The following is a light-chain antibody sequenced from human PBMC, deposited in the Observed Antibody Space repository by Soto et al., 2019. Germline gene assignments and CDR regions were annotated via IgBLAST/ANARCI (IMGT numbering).Light chain of an antibody. CDR2: DND. CDR3: GTWDGRLTAGV. V-gene: IGLV1-51*01. CDR1: SSNIGNNY. J-gene: IGLJ3*02. Sequence: QSVLTQPPSVSAAPGQKVTISCSGSSSNIGNNYVSWYQQFPGTAPKLLIFDNDKRPSGIPDRFSGSKSGTSATLAITGLQTGDEADYYCGTWDGRLTAGVFGGGTKLTVL.